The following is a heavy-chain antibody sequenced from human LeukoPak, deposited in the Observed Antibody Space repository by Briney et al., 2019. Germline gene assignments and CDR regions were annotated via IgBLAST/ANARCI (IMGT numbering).Heavy chain of an antibody. V-gene: IGHV3-48*01. D-gene: IGHD6-13*01. CDR3: ASRPPPSSAWLPLDY. J-gene: IGHJ4*02. Sequence: GGSLRLSCAASGFTFSTYSMNWVRQAPGKGLEWLSCISSSSSIIYYTDSVKGRFTISRDNAQNILYLQMNSLRAEDTDVYYCASRPPPSSAWLPLDYWGQGTLVTVSS. CDR2: ISSSSSII. CDR1: GFTFSTYS.